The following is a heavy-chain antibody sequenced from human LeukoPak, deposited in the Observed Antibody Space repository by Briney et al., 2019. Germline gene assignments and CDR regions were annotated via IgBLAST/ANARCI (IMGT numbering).Heavy chain of an antibody. CDR2: IYSSGNT. V-gene: IGHV4-31*03. Sequence: SETLSLTCSVSGGSVTTGGYHWSWIRQYPGKGLDWIGYIYSSGNTYYNPPLKSRVAISIDTSKNQFSLRVNSVTAADTAIYYCARRQISHYYFDYWGLGTLVTVSS. J-gene: IGHJ4*02. CDR1: GGSVTTGGYH. CDR3: ARRQISHYYFDY.